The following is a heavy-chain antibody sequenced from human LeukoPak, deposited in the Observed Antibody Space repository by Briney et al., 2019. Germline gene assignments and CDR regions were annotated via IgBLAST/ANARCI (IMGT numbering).Heavy chain of an antibody. V-gene: IGHV1-18*01. J-gene: IGHJ4*02. CDR3: ARVGAYCTSISCFDY. CDR2: ISAYNGDA. CDR1: DYTFTSYG. Sequence: ASVEVSCKASDYTFTSYGISWVWQAPGQGLEWMGWISAYNGDANYAQKLQGRVTMTTDISTSTGYMELRSLRSDDTAVYYCARVGAYCTSISCFDYWGQGTLVTVSS. D-gene: IGHD2-2*01.